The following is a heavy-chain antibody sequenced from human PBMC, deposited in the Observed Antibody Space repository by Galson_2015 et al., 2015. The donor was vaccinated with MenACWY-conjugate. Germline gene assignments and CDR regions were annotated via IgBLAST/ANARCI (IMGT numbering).Heavy chain of an antibody. Sequence: SLRLSCAASGFTVSSNYMSWVRQAPGKGLEWVSVIYSGGSTYYADSVKGRFTIPRDNSKNTLYLQMNSLRAEDTAVYYCASFNSGSSAWGFDYWGQGTLVTVSS. V-gene: IGHV3-66*02. CDR1: GFTVSSNY. CDR2: IYSGGST. D-gene: IGHD1-26*01. J-gene: IGHJ4*02. CDR3: ASFNSGSSAWGFDY.